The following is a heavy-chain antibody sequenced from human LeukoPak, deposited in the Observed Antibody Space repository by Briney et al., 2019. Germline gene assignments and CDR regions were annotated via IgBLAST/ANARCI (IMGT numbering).Heavy chain of an antibody. D-gene: IGHD3-22*01. CDR2: INWNGNYI. J-gene: IGHJ4*02. CDR3: ARGLMGGYPYFDY. Sequence: GGSLRLSCAASGFTVSSNYMSWVRQAPGKGLEWVSNINWNGNYIGYADSVRGRFTISRDNARNSVYLQMNSLRAEDTALYYCARGLMGGYPYFDYWGQGTLVTVSS. V-gene: IGHV3-20*04. CDR1: GFTVSSNY.